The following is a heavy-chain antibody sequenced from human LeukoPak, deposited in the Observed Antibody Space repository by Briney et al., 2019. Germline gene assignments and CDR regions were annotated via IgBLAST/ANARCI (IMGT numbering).Heavy chain of an antibody. CDR1: GYTFTSYF. Sequence: ASVKVSCKASGYTFTSYFMHGVRQAPGQGPEWMGIINPNGSSTSYAHKYQRRVTMTKDTSTNTVYMELSSLRSKDTAVYYCASDRRYYYGSGSSGLFDPWGQGTLVTVSS. J-gene: IGHJ5*02. CDR3: ASDRRYYYGSGSSGLFDP. CDR2: INPNGSST. D-gene: IGHD3-10*01. V-gene: IGHV1-46*01.